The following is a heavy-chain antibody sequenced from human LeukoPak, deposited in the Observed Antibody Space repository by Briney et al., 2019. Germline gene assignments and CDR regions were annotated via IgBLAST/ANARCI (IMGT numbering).Heavy chain of an antibody. D-gene: IGHD3-10*01. CDR3: ARDRITMVRGVIWFDP. CDR2: ISSSSTYI. J-gene: IGHJ5*02. Sequence: GGSLRLSCAASGFTFSSYSMNWVRQAPGKGLEWVSSISSSSTYIYYADSVKGRFTISRDNAKNSLYLQMNSLRAEDTAVYYCARDRITMVRGVIWFDPWGQGTLVTVSS. CDR1: GFTFSSYS. V-gene: IGHV3-21*01.